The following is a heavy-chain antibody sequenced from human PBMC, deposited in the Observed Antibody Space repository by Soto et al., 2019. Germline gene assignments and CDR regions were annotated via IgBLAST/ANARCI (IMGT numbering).Heavy chain of an antibody. D-gene: IGHD3-16*01. CDR1: GYTFTNYG. V-gene: IGHV1-18*01. Sequence: QVQLVQSGAEVREPGASVKVSCKASGYTFTNYGISWVRQAPGQGLEWIGWISAYNGKIDYAQKVQGRITMTTDTSMSTAFMELRSLRSDDTAVYYCARETIPKMYYYGTDVWGQGTTVIVSS. CDR2: ISAYNGKI. J-gene: IGHJ6*02. CDR3: ARETIPKMYYYGTDV.